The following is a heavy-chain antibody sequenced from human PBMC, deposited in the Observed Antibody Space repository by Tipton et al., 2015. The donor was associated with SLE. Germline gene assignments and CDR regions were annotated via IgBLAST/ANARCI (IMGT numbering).Heavy chain of an antibody. CDR3: ACEGVWVA. CDR2: INHSGST. V-gene: IGHV4-34*01. Sequence: TLSLTCAVYGGSFSGFYWSWIRQPPGRGLEWLGEINHSGSTNYNPSLKSRVTISVDTSTNQFSLKLGSVTAADTAVYYCACEGVWVAWGQGTMVTVSS. D-gene: IGHD3-10*01. CDR1: GGSFSGFY. J-gene: IGHJ3*01.